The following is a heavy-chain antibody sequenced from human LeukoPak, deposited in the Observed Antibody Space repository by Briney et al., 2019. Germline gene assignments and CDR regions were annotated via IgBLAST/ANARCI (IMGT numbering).Heavy chain of an antibody. CDR1: GYTFTSYG. CDR3: ARDLRIVVVPAAMPFLGY. V-gene: IGHV1-18*01. Sequence: ASVKVSCKASGYTFTSYGIGWVRQAPGQGLEWMGWISAYNGNTNYAQKLQGRVTMTTDTSTSTAYMELRSLRSDDTAVYYCARDLRIVVVPAAMPFLGYWGQGTLVTVSS. CDR2: ISAYNGNT. D-gene: IGHD2-2*01. J-gene: IGHJ4*02.